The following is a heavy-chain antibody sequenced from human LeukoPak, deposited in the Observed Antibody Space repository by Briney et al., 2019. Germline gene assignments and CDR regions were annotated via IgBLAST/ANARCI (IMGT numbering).Heavy chain of an antibody. Sequence: GGSLRLSCAASGFTFSSYGMHWVRQAPGKGLEWVAFIRYDGSNKYYADSVKGRFTISRDNSKNTLYLQMNSLRAEDTAVYYCARGGSRGSTAMVDLYYFDYWGQGTLVTVSS. CDR3: ARGGSRGSTAMVDLYYFDY. V-gene: IGHV3-30*02. CDR2: IRYDGSNK. CDR1: GFTFSSYG. D-gene: IGHD5-18*01. J-gene: IGHJ4*02.